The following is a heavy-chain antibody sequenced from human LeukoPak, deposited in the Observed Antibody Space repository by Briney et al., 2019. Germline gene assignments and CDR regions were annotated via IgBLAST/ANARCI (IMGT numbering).Heavy chain of an antibody. CDR3: ARAPDFWSGYRYYFDY. CDR1: GYTFTGYY. CDR2: INPNSGGT. J-gene: IGHJ4*02. Sequence: ASVKVSCKASGYTFTGYYMHWVRRAPGQGLEWMGWINPNSGGTNYAQKFQGRVTMTRDTSISTAYTELSRLRSDDTAVYYCARAPDFWSGYRYYFDYWGQGTLVTVSS. D-gene: IGHD3-3*01. V-gene: IGHV1-2*02.